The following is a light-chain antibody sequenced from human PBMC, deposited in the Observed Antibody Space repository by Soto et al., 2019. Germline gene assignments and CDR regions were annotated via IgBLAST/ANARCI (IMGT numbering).Light chain of an antibody. V-gene: IGLV2-8*01. CDR2: EIN. CDR3: SSFAGSNNFPYV. J-gene: IGLJ1*01. Sequence: QSALTQPPSASGSHGRSVTISCTGTSSDVGAYDYVSWYQQHPGKAPKLMIYEINKRPSGVPDRFSGSKSGNTASLTVSGLQAEDEADYYCSSFAGSNNFPYVFGTGTNVTVL. CDR1: SSDVGAYDY.